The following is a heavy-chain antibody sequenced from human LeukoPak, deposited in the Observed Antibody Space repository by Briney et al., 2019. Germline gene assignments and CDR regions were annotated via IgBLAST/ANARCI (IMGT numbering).Heavy chain of an antibody. V-gene: IGHV3-21*01. J-gene: IGHJ3*02. CDR1: GFTFSSYS. D-gene: IGHD4-23*01. CDR2: ISSSSSYI. CDR3: ARAVELRWPPPALGDAFDI. Sequence: KPGGSLRLSCAASGFTFSSYSMNWVRQAPGKGLEWVSSISSSSSYIYYADSVKGRFTISRDNAKNSLYLQMNSLRAEDTAVYYCARAVELRWPPPALGDAFDIWGQGTMVTVSS.